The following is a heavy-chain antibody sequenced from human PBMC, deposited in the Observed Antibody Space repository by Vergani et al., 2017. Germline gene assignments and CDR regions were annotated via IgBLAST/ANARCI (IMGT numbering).Heavy chain of an antibody. D-gene: IGHD6-19*01. CDR3: AKVGRSEVAGTFGAFDI. J-gene: IGHJ3*02. CDR1: GFTFSTSA. Sequence: EVQLLESGGGLVQPGGSLRLSCAASGFTFSTSAMNWVRQAPGKGLEWVSTLSASDRRTHYADSVKGRFTISRDNSKNTLFLHMNSLRPEDTAVYYCAKVGRSEVAGTFGAFDIWGQGTMVTVSS. CDR2: LSASDRRT. V-gene: IGHV3-23*01.